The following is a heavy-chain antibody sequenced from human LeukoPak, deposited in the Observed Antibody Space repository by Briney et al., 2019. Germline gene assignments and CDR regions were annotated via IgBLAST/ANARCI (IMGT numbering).Heavy chain of an antibody. CDR3: ARVVDTHFDY. D-gene: IGHD5-18*01. Sequence: GGSLRLSCAASGFTFSSYEMNWVRQAPGKGLEWVSYISSSGSTIYYADSVKGRFTISRDNAKNSLYLQMNSLRAKDTAVYYCARVVDTHFDYWGQGTLVTVSS. CDR2: ISSSGSTI. J-gene: IGHJ4*02. CDR1: GFTFSSYE. V-gene: IGHV3-48*03.